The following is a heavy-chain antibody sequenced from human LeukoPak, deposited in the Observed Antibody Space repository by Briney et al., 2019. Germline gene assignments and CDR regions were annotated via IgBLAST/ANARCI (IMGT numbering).Heavy chain of an antibody. CDR1: GGSISSSNW. D-gene: IGHD6-13*01. CDR2: IYHSGST. Sequence: PSGTLSLTCAVSGGSISSSNWWSWVRQPPGKGLEWIGEIYHSGSTNYNPSLKSRVTISVDKSKNQFSLKLSSVTAADTAVYYCARVGIAAAGGYFDYWGQGTLVTVSS. V-gene: IGHV4-4*02. J-gene: IGHJ4*02. CDR3: ARVGIAAAGGYFDY.